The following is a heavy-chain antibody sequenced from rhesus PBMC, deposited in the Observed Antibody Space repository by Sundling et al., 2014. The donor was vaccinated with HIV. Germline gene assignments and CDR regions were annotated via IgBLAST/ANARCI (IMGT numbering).Heavy chain of an antibody. CDR3: ARDKAVSFDY. V-gene: IGHV3-201*01. J-gene: IGHJ4*01. CDR2: ISWSDDTT. D-gene: IGHD1-44*01. CDR1: GFTFDDHA. Sequence: EVQLVESGGGVVQPGGSLRLSCVVSGFTFDDHAMHWVRQGPGKGLQWVSGISWSDDTTAYADSVKGRFTISRDNAKNSLYLQMNSLRPEDTGFYYCARDKAVSFDYWGQGVLVTVSS.